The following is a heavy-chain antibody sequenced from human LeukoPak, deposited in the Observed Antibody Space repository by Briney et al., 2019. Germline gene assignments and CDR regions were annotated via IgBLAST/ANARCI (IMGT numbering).Heavy chain of an antibody. CDR3: AKAVFHYDSSGYYFDY. D-gene: IGHD3-22*01. CDR1: GFTFDDYA. J-gene: IGHJ4*02. V-gene: IGHV3-9*01. Sequence: GRSLRLSCAASGFTFDDYAMHWVRQAPGKGLEWVSGISWNSGSIGYADSVKGRFTISRDNAKNSLYLQMNSLRAEDTALYYCAKAVFHYDSSGYYFDYWGQGTLVTVSS. CDR2: ISWNSGSI.